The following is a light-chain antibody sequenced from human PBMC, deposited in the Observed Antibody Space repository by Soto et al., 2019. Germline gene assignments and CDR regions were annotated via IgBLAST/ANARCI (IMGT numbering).Light chain of an antibody. V-gene: IGLV2-11*01. J-gene: IGLJ3*02. CDR3: SSYAGSYTWV. CDR1: SSDVGGYEY. Sequence: QSALTQPRSVSGSPGQSVTISCPGTSSDVGGYEYVSWYQQHPGKAPKLIIYHVTERPSGVPDRFSGSKSGNTASLTISGLQAEDEADYYCSSYAGSYTWVFGGGTQLTVL. CDR2: HVT.